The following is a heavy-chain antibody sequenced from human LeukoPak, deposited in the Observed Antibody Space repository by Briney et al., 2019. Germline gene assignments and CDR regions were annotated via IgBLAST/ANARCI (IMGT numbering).Heavy chain of an antibody. J-gene: IGHJ4*02. D-gene: IGHD6-13*01. CDR2: ISGSGGST. Sequence: GGSLRLSCAASGFTFSSYWMSWVRQAPGKGLEWVSAISGSGGSTYYADSVKGRFTISRDNSKNTLYLQMNSLRAEDTAVYYCAKDSSIAAAGGDIDYWGQGTLVTVSS. CDR1: GFTFSSYW. CDR3: AKDSSIAAAGGDIDY. V-gene: IGHV3-23*01.